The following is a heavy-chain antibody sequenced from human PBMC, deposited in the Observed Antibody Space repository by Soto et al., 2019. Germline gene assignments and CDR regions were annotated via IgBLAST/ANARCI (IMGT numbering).Heavy chain of an antibody. CDR2: ISAYNGNT. D-gene: IGHD3-22*01. V-gene: IGHV1-18*01. CDR1: GYTFTSYG. Sequence: SVKVSCKASGYTFTSYGISWVRQAPGQGLEWMGWISAYNGNTNYAQKLQGRVTMTTDTSTSTAYVELRSLRSDDTAVYYCARDSPPRYYDSSGYYFDYWGQGTLVTVSS. J-gene: IGHJ4*02. CDR3: ARDSPPRYYDSSGYYFDY.